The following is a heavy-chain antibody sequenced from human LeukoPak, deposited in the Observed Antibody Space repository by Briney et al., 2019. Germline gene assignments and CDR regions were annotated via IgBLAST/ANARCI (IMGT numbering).Heavy chain of an antibody. CDR1: GFTFSSYA. Sequence: GGSLRLSCAASGFTFSSYAMSWVRQAPGQGLEWVSAISGSGGSTYYADSVRGRFTISRDNSRNTVYLQMNSLRAEDTAVYYCAKDDRWLQFCCWGQGTLVTVSA. V-gene: IGHV3-23*01. CDR3: AKDDRWLQFCC. J-gene: IGHJ4*02. D-gene: IGHD5-24*01. CDR2: ISGSGGST.